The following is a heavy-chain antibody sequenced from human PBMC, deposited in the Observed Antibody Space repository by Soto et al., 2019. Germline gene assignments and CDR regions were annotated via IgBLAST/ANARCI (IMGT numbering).Heavy chain of an antibody. D-gene: IGHD5-12*01. CDR1: GGSISSYY. Sequence: QVQLQESGPGLVKPSETLSLTCTVSGGSISSYYWSWIRQPPGKGLEWIGYIYYSGSTNYNPSLKRRVTISVDTSKNQFSLKLSSVTAADTAVYYCARDQDGYTPYYFDYWGQGTLVTVSS. V-gene: IGHV4-59*01. CDR2: IYYSGST. CDR3: ARDQDGYTPYYFDY. J-gene: IGHJ4*02.